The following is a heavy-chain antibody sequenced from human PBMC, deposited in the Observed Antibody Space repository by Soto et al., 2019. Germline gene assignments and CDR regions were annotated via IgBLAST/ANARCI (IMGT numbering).Heavy chain of an antibody. CDR2: IIPIFGTA. CDR1: GGTFSSYA. V-gene: IGHV1-69*01. CDR3: ARKGYDRSGYAYYYYGMEV. Sequence: QVQLVQSGAEVKKPGSSVKVSCKASGGTFSSYAISWVRQAPGQGLEWMGGIIPIFGTANYAQKFQGRVTITADESTSTAYGELSSLRSEDTAVYYCARKGYDRSGYAYYYYGMEVWGQGTTVTVSS. D-gene: IGHD3-22*01. J-gene: IGHJ6*02.